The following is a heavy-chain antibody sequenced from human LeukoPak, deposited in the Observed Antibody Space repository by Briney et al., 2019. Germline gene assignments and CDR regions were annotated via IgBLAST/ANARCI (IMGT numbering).Heavy chain of an antibody. D-gene: IGHD3-9*01. CDR1: GGSFSGYY. CDR3: ARKLRYSRNFDY. J-gene: IGHJ4*02. V-gene: IGHV4-34*01. CDR2: INHSGST. Sequence: SETLSLTCAVYGGSFSGYYWSWIRQPPGKGLKWIGEINHSGSTNYNPSLKSRVTMSVDTSKNQFSLKLSSVTAADTAVYYCARKLRYSRNFDYWGQGTLVTVSS.